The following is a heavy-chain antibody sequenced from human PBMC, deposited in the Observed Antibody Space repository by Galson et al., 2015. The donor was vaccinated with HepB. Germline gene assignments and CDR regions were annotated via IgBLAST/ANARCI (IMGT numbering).Heavy chain of an antibody. CDR3: VKLRGSLTWNTYYFDY. V-gene: IGHV3-23*01. D-gene: IGHD1/OR15-1a*01. J-gene: IGHJ4*02. CDR2: ISDDSVTT. CDR1: GFTFSNIA. Sequence: SLRLSCAASGFTFSNIAMTWVRQAPGKGLEWVSSISDDSVTTYYSASVKGRFTISRDNSRNTLFLEVNSLRVEDTAIYYCVKLRGSLTWNTYYFDYWGQGILVTVSS.